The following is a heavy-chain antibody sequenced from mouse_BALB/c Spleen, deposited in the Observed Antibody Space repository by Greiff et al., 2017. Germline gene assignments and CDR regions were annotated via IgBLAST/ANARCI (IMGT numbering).Heavy chain of an antibody. CDR1: GFNFKDSY. Sequence: VQLQQSGAELVKPGASVKLSCTASGFNFKDSYMHWVKQRPEQGLEWIGRIDPANGNTKYDPKFQGKATITADTSSNTAYLQLSSLTSEDTAVYYCAPTTATYDFDYWGQGTTLTVSS. J-gene: IGHJ2*01. CDR2: IDPANGNT. V-gene: IGHV14-3*02. CDR3: APTTATYDFDY. D-gene: IGHD1-2*01.